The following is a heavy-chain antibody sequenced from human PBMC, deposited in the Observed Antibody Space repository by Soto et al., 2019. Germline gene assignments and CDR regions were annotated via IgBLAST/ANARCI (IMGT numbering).Heavy chain of an antibody. V-gene: IGHV3-30-3*01. J-gene: IGHJ6*04. D-gene: IGHD2-15*01. CDR3: ARDLRWPGYYYFYGMDV. CDR1: GFTFSSYA. CDR2: ISYDGSNK. Sequence: GGSLRLSGAASGFTFSSYAMHWVRQAPGKGLEWVAVISYDGSNKYYADSVKGRFTISRDNSKNKLYLQMNSLRAEDTAVYYCARDLRWPGYYYFYGMDVCGDVATVPISP.